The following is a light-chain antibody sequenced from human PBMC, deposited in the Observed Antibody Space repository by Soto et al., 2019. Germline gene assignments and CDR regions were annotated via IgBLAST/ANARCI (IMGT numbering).Light chain of an antibody. V-gene: IGKV1-5*03. CDR2: KAS. CDR3: QHYNSYSVA. CDR1: QTISSW. J-gene: IGKJ1*01. Sequence: DIQMTQSPSTLSGSVGDRVTITCRASQTISSWLAWYQQKPGKAPKLLIYKASTLKSGVPSRFSGSGSGTEFTLTISSLQPDDFATYYCQHYNSYSVAFAQGTKVELK.